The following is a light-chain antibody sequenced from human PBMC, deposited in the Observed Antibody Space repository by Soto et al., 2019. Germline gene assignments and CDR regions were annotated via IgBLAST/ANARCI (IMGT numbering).Light chain of an antibody. CDR1: QSINTY. Sequence: DIQMTQSPSSLSASVGDRVTITRRASQSINTYLNWYQQKPGKAPKLLISAASSLQSGVPARFSGSGSGTDFTLIISSVQPGDFATFYCEQSYGSPPTFGQGTKVDIK. CDR3: EQSYGSPPT. J-gene: IGKJ1*01. V-gene: IGKV1-39*01. CDR2: AAS.